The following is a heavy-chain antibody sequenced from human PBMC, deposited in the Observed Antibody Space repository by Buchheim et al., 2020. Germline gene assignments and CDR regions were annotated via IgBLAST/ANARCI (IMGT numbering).Heavy chain of an antibody. J-gene: IGHJ4*02. D-gene: IGHD3-22*01. CDR1: GFDFSTYW. CDR3: ATQIV. Sequence: DVELVVSGGGLVQPGGSLRLSCEASGFDFSTYWMTWVRQAPRKGLEWVASIKQDESKKDYADSVKGRFTVSRDNAKSTLFLQMSSLRAEDTAVYYCATQIVRGQGSL. V-gene: IGHV3-7*01. CDR2: IKQDESKK.